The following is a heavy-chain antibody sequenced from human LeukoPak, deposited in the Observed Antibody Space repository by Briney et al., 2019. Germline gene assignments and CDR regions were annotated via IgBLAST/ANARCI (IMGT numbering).Heavy chain of an antibody. CDR3: ARGRYDFWSGYSNDN. J-gene: IGHJ4*02. CDR2: ISSNGVSK. V-gene: IGHV3-64*01. D-gene: IGHD3-3*01. CDR1: GFTFSTYA. Sequence: GGSLRLSCAASGFTFSTYAMHWVRQAPGKGLEYVSAISSNGVSKYYANSVKGRFTISRDNSKNTLYLQMGSLRADDMAVYYCARGRYDFWSGYSNDNWGQGTLVTVSS.